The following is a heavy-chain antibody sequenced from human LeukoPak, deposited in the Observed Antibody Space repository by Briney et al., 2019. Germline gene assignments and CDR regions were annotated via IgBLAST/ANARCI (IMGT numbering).Heavy chain of an antibody. V-gene: IGHV3-7*01. CDR3: ARDTFGGFDY. CDR1: GFTFSSYW. J-gene: IGHJ4*02. D-gene: IGHD3-10*01. CDR2: IKHDGGEK. Sequence: GGSLRLSCAVSGFTFSSYWMGWVRQAPGKGLEWVASIKHDGGEKFYVDSVKGRFTISRDNAKNSLFLQVNSLRVEDTAVYYCARDTFGGFDYWGQGTLVTVSS.